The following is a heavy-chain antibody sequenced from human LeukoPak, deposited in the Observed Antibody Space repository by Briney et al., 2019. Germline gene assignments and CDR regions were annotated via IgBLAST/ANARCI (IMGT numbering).Heavy chain of an antibody. CDR3: ARERGGGSSSWFLDY. J-gene: IGHJ4*02. CDR2: IYYSGST. CDR1: GGSISSGGYS. D-gene: IGHD6-13*01. Sequence: SETLSLTCTVSGGSISSGGYSWSWIRQHPGKGLEWIGYIYYSGSTYYNPSLKSRVTISVDTSKNQFSLKLSSVTAADTAVYYCARERGGGSSSWFLDYWGQGTLVIVSS. V-gene: IGHV4-31*03.